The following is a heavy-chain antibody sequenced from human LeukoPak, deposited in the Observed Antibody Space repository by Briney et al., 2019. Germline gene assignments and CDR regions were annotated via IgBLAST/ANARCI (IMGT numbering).Heavy chain of an antibody. CDR2: IFSTGST. D-gene: IGHD2-2*01. V-gene: IGHV4-39*07. CDR1: GDSISTSRYY. CDR3: AWSRQLNFFDL. J-gene: IGHJ4*02. Sequence: PSETLSLTCTVAGDSISTSRYYWGWLRQPPGKGLQWIGSIFSTGSTYYNPSLKSRVTISIDTSKNHFSLRLNSVTAADTAVYYCAWSRQLNFFDLWGQGTLVTVSS.